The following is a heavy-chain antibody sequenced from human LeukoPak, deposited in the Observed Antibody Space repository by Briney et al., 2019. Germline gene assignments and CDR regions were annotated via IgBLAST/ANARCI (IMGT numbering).Heavy chain of an antibody. J-gene: IGHJ4*02. D-gene: IGHD4-17*01. V-gene: IGHV3-7*01. Sequence: SGGSLRLSCAASGFTFSACWMSWVRQGPGKGLDWVASINPDGSGTRYVDSVGGRFTISKDNAQNSLYLHMNSLSAEDTAVYYCVRLFGGVTTFDYWGQGTLITVSS. CDR2: INPDGSGT. CDR3: VRLFGGVTTFDY. CDR1: GFTFSACW.